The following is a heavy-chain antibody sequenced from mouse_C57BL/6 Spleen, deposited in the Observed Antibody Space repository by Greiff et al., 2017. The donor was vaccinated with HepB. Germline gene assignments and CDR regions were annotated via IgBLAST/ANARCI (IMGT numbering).Heavy chain of an antibody. CDR1: GYTFTDYY. D-gene: IGHD1-1*01. V-gene: IGHV1-76*01. J-gene: IGHJ1*03. CDR2: IYPGSGNT. CDR3: ARDYGSREGYFDV. Sequence: QVQLKQSGAELVRPGASVKLSCKASGYTFTDYYINWVKQRPGQGLEWIARIYPGSGNTYYNEKFKGKATLTADKSSSTAYMQLSSLTSEDSAVYFCARDYGSREGYFDVWGTGTTVTVSS.